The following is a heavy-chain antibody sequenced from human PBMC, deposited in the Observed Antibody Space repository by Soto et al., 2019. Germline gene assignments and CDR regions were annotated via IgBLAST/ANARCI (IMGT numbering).Heavy chain of an antibody. CDR2: IIPAFGTT. CDR3: ATPNKFLSGMGWSWYYFDY. J-gene: IGHJ4*02. V-gene: IGHV1-69*13. D-gene: IGHD5-12*01. Sequence: ASVKVSCKASGDTLNNFAFSWVRQAPGQGPEWMGGIIPAFGTTNYPQQFRGRVTITAVDSTSTVYLEVNSLRYEDTAVYYCATPNKFLSGMGWSWYYFDYWGQGTLVTVSS. CDR1: GDTLNNFA.